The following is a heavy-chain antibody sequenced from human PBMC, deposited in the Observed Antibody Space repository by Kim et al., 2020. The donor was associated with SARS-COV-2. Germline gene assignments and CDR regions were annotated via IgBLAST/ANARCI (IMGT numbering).Heavy chain of an antibody. CDR3: ARDLLTDDYYYGMDV. Sequence: SVKVSCKASGGTFSSYAITWVRQAPGQGLEWMGRIIPILAIANYAQKFQGRVTITADKSTSTAYMELSSLRSEDTAVYYCARDLLTDDYYYGMDVWGQG. D-gene: IGHD3-9*01. V-gene: IGHV1-69*04. CDR1: GGTFSSYA. CDR2: IIPILAIA. J-gene: IGHJ6*02.